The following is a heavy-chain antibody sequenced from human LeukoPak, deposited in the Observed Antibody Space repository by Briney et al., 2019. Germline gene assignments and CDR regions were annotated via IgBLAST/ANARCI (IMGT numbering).Heavy chain of an antibody. J-gene: IGHJ4*02. CDR3: ARVVGYSYGDSYFDY. D-gene: IGHD5-18*01. CDR2: IYYSGST. CDR1: GGSISSYY. Sequence: SETLSLTCTVSGGSISSYYWSWIRQPPGKGLEWIGYIYYSGSTNYNPSLKSRVTMSVDTSKNQFSLKLSSVTAADTAVYYCARVVGYSYGDSYFDYWGQGTLVTVSS. V-gene: IGHV4-59*12.